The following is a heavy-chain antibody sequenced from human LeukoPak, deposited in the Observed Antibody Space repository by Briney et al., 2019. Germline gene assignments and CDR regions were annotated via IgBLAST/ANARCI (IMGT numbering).Heavy chain of an antibody. Sequence: ASVKVSCKVSGYTLTELSMHWVRQAPGKGLEWMGGFDPEDGETIYAQKFQGRVTMTEDTSTDTAYMELSSLRSEGTAVYYCATVGYYDILTGYYSPQYNWFDPWGQGTLVTVSS. V-gene: IGHV1-24*01. J-gene: IGHJ5*02. CDR1: GYTLTELS. D-gene: IGHD3-9*01. CDR2: FDPEDGET. CDR3: ATVGYYDILTGYYSPQYNWFDP.